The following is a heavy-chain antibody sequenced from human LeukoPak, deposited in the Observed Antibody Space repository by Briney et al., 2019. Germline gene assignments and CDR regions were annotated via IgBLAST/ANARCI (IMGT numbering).Heavy chain of an antibody. CDR3: AKDMGRIMIRAPRDAFDF. Sequence: GGSLRLSCAASGFTFSRYALHWVRQAPGKGLEWVSSISGNGVRTYYTDSVRGRFTISRDNSKNTMYLQLNGLRAEDTARYFCAKDMGRIMIRAPRDAFDFWGQGTMVSVSS. J-gene: IGHJ3*01. V-gene: IGHV3-23*01. CDR2: ISGNGVRT. D-gene: IGHD3-16*01. CDR1: GFTFSRYA.